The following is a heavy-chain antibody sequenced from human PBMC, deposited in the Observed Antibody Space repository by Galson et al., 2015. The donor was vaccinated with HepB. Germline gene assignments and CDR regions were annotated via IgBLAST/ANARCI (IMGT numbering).Heavy chain of an antibody. D-gene: IGHD3-3*01. CDR1: GDSFSIYA. CDR3: ARADDFWSGYRDAGTSRWFDS. J-gene: IGHJ5*01. CDR2: ISPILGIP. Sequence: SVKVSCKASGDSFSIYAMSWVRQAPGQGLEWMGGISPILGIPNYAQKFQDRVTTTADKSTGTAFMELSSLRSEDTAVYYCARADDFWSGYRDAGTSRWFDSWGQGTLVIVSS. V-gene: IGHV1-69*10.